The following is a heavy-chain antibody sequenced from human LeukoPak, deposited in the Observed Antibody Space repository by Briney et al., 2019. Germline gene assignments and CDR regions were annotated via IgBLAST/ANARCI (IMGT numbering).Heavy chain of an antibody. CDR2: ITSSSSYI. D-gene: IGHD3-22*01. J-gene: IGHJ4*02. CDR3: AKGKSITMIVVGLYFDY. V-gene: IGHV3-21*04. CDR1: GFTFSSYW. Sequence: GGSLRLSCAASGFTFSSYWMSWVRQAPGKGLEWVSSITSSSSYIYYADSLKGRFTISRDNAKTSLYLQINSLRAEDTAVYYCAKGKSITMIVVGLYFDYWGQGTLVTVSS.